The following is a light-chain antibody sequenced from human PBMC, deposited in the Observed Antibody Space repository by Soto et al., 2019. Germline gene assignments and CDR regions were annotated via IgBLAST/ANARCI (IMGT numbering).Light chain of an antibody. V-gene: IGKV1-33*01. CDR3: QHYDNLPPT. CDR2: AAS. CDR1: QDISNN. J-gene: IGKJ3*01. Sequence: DIKMTQSPSSLSASVGDRVTITCQASQDISNNLNWYQQNPGKAPNLLIYAASNLETGVPSRFSGSGSGTDFTFTISSLQPEDIATYYCQHYDNLPPTFGPGTKVDIK.